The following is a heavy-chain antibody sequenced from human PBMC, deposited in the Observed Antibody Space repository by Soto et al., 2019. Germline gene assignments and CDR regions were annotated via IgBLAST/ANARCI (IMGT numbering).Heavy chain of an antibody. CDR3: VKDLHSDYAARYYFDY. D-gene: IGHD4-17*01. CDR2: ISSNGGST. CDR1: GSTFRSYA. Sequence: GGSLRLSCSVSGSTFRSYALHWVRQAPGKGLEPVSAISSNGGSTYYADSVKGRFTISRDNSKNTLYLQMSSLRVEDTAVYYCVKDLHSDYAARYYFDYWGQGTPVTVSS. J-gene: IGHJ4*02. V-gene: IGHV3-64D*06.